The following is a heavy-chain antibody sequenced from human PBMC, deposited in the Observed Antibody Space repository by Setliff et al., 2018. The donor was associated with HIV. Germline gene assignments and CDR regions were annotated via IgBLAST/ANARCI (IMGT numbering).Heavy chain of an antibody. CDR1: GYTFTSYA. Sequence: ASVKVSCKASGYTFTSYAISWVRQAPGQGLEWMGWTSAYSGNTHYAQRLQDRVTMTTDTSTSTAYVDLRSLRSDDMAVYYCARHPSGWYGDYFFDYWGQGTLVTVSS. CDR2: TSAYSGNT. CDR3: ARHPSGWYGDYFFDY. V-gene: IGHV1-18*03. D-gene: IGHD4-17*01. J-gene: IGHJ4*02.